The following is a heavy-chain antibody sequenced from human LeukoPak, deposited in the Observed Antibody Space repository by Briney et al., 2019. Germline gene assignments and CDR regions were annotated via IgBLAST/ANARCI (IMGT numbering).Heavy chain of an antibody. CDR3: ARDRRETYYYDSSGYFDY. J-gene: IGHJ4*02. CDR1: GGTFSSYA. CDR2: IIPIFGTA. Sequence: SVKVSCKASGGTFSSYAISWVRQAPGQGLEWMGGIIPIFGTANYAQKFQGRVTITADESTSTAYMELSSLRSEDTAVYYCARDRRETYYYDSSGYFDYWGQETLVTVSS. D-gene: IGHD3-22*01. V-gene: IGHV1-69*01.